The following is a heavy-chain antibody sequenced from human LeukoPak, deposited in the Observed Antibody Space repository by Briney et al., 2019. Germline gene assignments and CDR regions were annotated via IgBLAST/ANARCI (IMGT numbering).Heavy chain of an antibody. CDR2: IYTSGST. CDR3: ARAYCSSTSCYTWDAFDI. CDR1: GGSISSGSYY. Sequence: SQTLSLTCTVSGGSISSGSYYWSWIRQPAGKGLEWIGRIYTSGSTNYNPSLKSRVTISVDTSKNQFSLKLSSVTAADTAVYYCARAYCSSTSCYTWDAFDIWGQGTMVTVSS. V-gene: IGHV4-61*02. D-gene: IGHD2-2*02. J-gene: IGHJ3*02.